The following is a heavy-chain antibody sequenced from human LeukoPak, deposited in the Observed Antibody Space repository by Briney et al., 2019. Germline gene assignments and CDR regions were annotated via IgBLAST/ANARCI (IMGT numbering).Heavy chain of an antibody. CDR3: ASLKNYYDSSGYLVTDAFDI. V-gene: IGHV1-18*01. CDR1: GYTFTTYN. CDR2: ISGYNGHT. J-gene: IGHJ3*02. D-gene: IGHD3-22*01. Sequence: ASVKVSCKASGYTFTTYNINWVRQAPGQGLEWMGWISGYNGHTNYAENLQGRVTMTTDTSTSTAYMELRSLKSDDTAVYYCASLKNYYDSSGYLVTDAFDIWGQGTMVTVSS.